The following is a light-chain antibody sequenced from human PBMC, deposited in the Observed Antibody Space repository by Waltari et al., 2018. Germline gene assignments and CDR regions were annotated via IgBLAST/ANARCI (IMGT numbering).Light chain of an antibody. J-gene: IGKJ5*01. V-gene: IGKV3-15*01. Sequence: ETVMTQSPATLSVSPGERATLSCRASQSVSSNLAWYQQKPGQAPRLLIYGASTRATGIPARFSGSGSGTEFTLTISSLQSEDLAVYYCQQYNNWPPATFGQGTRLEIK. CDR3: QQYNNWPPAT. CDR1: QSVSSN. CDR2: GAS.